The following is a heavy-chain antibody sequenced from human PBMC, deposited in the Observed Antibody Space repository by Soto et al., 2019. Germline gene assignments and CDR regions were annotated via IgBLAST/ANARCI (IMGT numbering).Heavy chain of an antibody. D-gene: IGHD6-6*01. CDR2: IYTSGST. J-gene: IGHJ4*02. V-gene: IGHV4-4*07. Sequence: PSETLSLTCTVSGGSISSYYWSWIRQPAGKGLGWIGRIYTSGSTNYNPSLKSRVTMSVDTSKNQFSLKLSSVTAADTAVYYCARDRGLVEVDYWGQGTLVTVSS. CDR3: ARDRGLVEVDY. CDR1: GGSISSYY.